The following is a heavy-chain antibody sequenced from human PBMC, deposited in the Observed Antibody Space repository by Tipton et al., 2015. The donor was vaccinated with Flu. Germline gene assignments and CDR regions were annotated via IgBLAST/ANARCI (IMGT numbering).Heavy chain of an antibody. D-gene: IGHD3-10*01. J-gene: IGHJ3*02. CDR3: ARPVGDDAFEI. CDR1: GGSISSYY. V-gene: IGHV4-39*01. Sequence: TLSLTCTVSGGSISSYYWGWIRQPPGKGLEWIGSVYHSGGTYYYNPPLKSRAFISVDTSKNQFSLRLSSVTAADTAVYYCARPVGDDAFEIWGQGTMVTVSS. CDR2: VYHSGGT.